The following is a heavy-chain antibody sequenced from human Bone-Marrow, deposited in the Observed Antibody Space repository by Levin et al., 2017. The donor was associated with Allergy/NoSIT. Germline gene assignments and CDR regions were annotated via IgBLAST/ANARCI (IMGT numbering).Heavy chain of an antibody. D-gene: IGHD4-17*01. J-gene: IGHJ6*03. V-gene: IGHV3-33*01. CDR1: GFTFSRYA. CDR2: IWHDGTNE. CDR3: ARGSHGDYDGTYYFFSMDV. Sequence: GESLKISCTVSGFTFSRYAMHWVRQAPGKGLEWVSVIWHDGTNEYYADFVKGRFTISRDNSKNTLYMEMNSLRAEDTAVYYCARGSHGDYDGTYYFFSMDVWGKGTTVTVSS.